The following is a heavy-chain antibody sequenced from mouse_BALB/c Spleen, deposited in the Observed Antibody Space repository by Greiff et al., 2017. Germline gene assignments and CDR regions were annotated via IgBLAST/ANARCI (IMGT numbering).Heavy chain of an antibody. Sequence: EVKLVESGPGLVKPSQSLSLTCTVTGYSITSDYAWNWIRQFPGNKLEWMGYISYSGSTSYNPSLKSRISITRDTSKNQFFLQLNSVTTEDTATYYCARRGMGTFAYWGQGTLVTVSA. CDR1: GYSITSDYA. CDR3: ARRGMGTFAY. J-gene: IGHJ3*01. D-gene: IGHD2-14*01. CDR2: ISYSGST. V-gene: IGHV3-2*02.